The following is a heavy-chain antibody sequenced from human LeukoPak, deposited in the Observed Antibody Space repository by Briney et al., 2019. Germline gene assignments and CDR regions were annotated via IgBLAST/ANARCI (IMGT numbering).Heavy chain of an antibody. J-gene: IGHJ6*03. CDR1: RLTFSSYA. D-gene: IGHD6-13*01. CDR2: IRGSRCST. V-gene: IGHV3-23*01. Sequence: GGSLRLSCAVSRLTFSSYAMSWVRQAPGEGREWVSDIRGSRCSTYYADCVKGRCTISRDNSKNTLYLQMNGLRAEDTAVYYCAKDHSRRSSWYYYYMDVWGKGTTVTVSS. CDR3: AKDHSRRSSWYYYYMDV.